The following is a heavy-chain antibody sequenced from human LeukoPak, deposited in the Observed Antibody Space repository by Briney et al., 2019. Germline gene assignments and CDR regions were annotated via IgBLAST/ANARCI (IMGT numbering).Heavy chain of an antibody. Sequence: PSETLSLTCAVYGGSFSGYYWSWIRQPPGKGLEWMGEINHSGSTNYNPSLKSRVTISVDTSKNQFSLKLSSVTAADTAVYYCARLSYNWNPTEYAFDIWGQGTMVTVSS. CDR2: INHSGST. CDR3: ARLSYNWNPTEYAFDI. CDR1: GGSFSGYY. D-gene: IGHD1-20*01. J-gene: IGHJ3*02. V-gene: IGHV4-34*01.